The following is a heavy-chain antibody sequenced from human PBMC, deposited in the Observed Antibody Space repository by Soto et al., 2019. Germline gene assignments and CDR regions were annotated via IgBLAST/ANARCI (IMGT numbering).Heavy chain of an antibody. CDR1: GFTFTDYY. J-gene: IGHJ4*02. D-gene: IGHD5-18*01. CDR2: ISSRSSYT. CDR3: ARDQRGYNYGFRFDQ. V-gene: IGHV3-11*05. Sequence: QVQLVESGGGLVKPGGSLRLSCAASGFTFTDYYMSWIRQAPGRGLEWLSYISSRSSYTNYADSVKGRFTISRDNAKNSLYLEMNSLRAKDTAVYYCARDQRGYNYGFRFDQWGQGILVTVSS.